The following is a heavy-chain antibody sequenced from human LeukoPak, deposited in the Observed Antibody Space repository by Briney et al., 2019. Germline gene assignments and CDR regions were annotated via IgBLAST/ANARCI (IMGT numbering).Heavy chain of an antibody. V-gene: IGHV4-59*12. CDR2: MRKDGSA. Sequence: SETLSLTCTVSGGSINSDYWSWIRQSPGKGLEWIGFMRKDGSANYNPSLKSRVTISADTSKNHVSLRVTSVTAADTAVYFCARGMYDSTGYSNPFDIWGQGTMVTVSS. CDR1: GGSINSDY. D-gene: IGHD3-22*01. J-gene: IGHJ3*02. CDR3: ARGMYDSTGYSNPFDI.